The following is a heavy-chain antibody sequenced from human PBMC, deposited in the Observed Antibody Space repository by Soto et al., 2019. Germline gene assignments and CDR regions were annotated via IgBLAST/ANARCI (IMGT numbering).Heavy chain of an antibody. CDR3: ARGVILDSSSHNWFDP. CDR2: INPNSGGT. Sequence: ASVKVSCKASGYTFTGYYMHWVRQAPGQGLEWMGWINPNSGGTNYAQKFQGWVTMTRDMSISTAYMELSRLRSDDTAVYYCARGVILDSSSHNWFDPWGQGTLVTVSS. V-gene: IGHV1-2*04. D-gene: IGHD6-6*01. J-gene: IGHJ5*02. CDR1: GYTFTGYY.